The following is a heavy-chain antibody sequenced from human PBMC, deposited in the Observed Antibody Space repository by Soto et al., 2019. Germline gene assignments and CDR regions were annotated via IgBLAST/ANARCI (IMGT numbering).Heavy chain of an antibody. D-gene: IGHD3-3*01. V-gene: IGHV3-9*01. CDR1: GFTFDDYA. J-gene: IGHJ4*02. Sequence: GGSLRLSCVASGFTFDDYAMHWVRHIPGKGLQWVSGISWSTSSIGYGASLRGRFLISRDNANNSLYLQMNDLRPEDTALYYCGKASSSNSWSPIDYWGQGTMVTVSS. CDR3: GKASSSNSWSPIDY. CDR2: ISWSTSSI.